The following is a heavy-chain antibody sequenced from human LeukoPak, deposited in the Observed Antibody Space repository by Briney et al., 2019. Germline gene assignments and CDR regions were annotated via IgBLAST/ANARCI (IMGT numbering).Heavy chain of an antibody. CDR3: GRGGSSGYATFDC. CDR1: GGSISSYY. D-gene: IGHD2-2*01. V-gene: IGHV4-59*01. Sequence: KPSEALSLTCTVSGGSISSYYWSWIRHPPGKGLEWIGYIYYSGSNSYNTTLKSRVPVSVDTSKEQSSLTLEPATVAATAGYHCGRGGSSGYATFDCWGEGSPVSVS. CDR2: IYYSGSN. J-gene: IGHJ4*02.